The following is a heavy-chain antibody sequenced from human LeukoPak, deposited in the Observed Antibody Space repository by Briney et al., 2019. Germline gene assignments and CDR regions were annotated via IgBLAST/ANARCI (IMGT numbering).Heavy chain of an antibody. J-gene: IGHJ4*02. V-gene: IGHV3-23*01. CDR3: SNSLQLDSYFDY. CDR2: ISGSGAST. D-gene: IGHD1-1*01. Sequence: GGSLTLSCAASGFTFSTYAMSWVRQAPGKGLNWVAPISGSGASTFYVDSVKGRPIIYRDNHKHALYLPMNSLTVEGTDVYLFSNSLQLDSYFDYWGQGNLVTVSS. CDR1: GFTFSTYA.